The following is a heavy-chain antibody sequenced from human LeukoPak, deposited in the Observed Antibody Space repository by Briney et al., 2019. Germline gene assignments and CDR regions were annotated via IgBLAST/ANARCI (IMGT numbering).Heavy chain of an antibody. CDR3: ARYDFILISYFDL. V-gene: IGHV3-11*01. D-gene: IGHD3-3*01. Sequence: GGSLRLSCAASGFIFSDYHMSWIRQAPGKGLEWVSDISTSGIIYYADSVKGRFTISRDNAKNSLYLQMNSLRAEDTAVYHCARYDFILISYFDLWGRGALVTVSS. J-gene: IGHJ2*01. CDR2: ISTSGII. CDR1: GFIFSDYH.